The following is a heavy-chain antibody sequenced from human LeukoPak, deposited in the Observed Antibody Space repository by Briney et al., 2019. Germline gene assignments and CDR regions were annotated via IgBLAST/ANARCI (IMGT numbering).Heavy chain of an antibody. CDR3: ARVVITRSSWFWFDP. CDR1: GGSISSADYS. Sequence: SETLSLTCAVSGGSISSADYSWSWIRQPPGKGLEWIGYIYYSGSTYYNPSLKSRVIISVDTSKSHFSLKLSSVTAADTAVYYCARVVITRSSWFWFDPWGQGTLVTVSS. V-gene: IGHV4-30-4*07. CDR2: IYYSGST. J-gene: IGHJ5*02. D-gene: IGHD6-13*01.